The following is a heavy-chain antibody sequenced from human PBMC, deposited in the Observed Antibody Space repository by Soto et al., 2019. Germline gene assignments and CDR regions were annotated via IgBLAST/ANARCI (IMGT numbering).Heavy chain of an antibody. CDR1: GFTFSSYA. CDR3: GKSHSEYSSSYFDY. D-gene: IGHD6-6*01. J-gene: IGHJ4*02. CDR2: ISGSGGST. Sequence: GGSLRLSCAASGFTFSSYAMSWVRQAPGKGLEWVSAISGSGGSTYYADSVKGRFTISRDNSKNTLYLQMNSLRAEDTAVYYCGKSHSEYSSSYFDYWGQGTLVTVSS. V-gene: IGHV3-23*01.